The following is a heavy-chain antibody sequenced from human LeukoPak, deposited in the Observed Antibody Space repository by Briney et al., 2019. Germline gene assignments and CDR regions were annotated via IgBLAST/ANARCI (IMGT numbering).Heavy chain of an antibody. V-gene: IGHV3-30*18. J-gene: IGHJ5*02. CDR1: GFTFSSNY. CDR2: ISNDGSNK. D-gene: IGHD3-10*01. Sequence: PGGSLRLSCAASGFTFSSNYMSWVRQAPGKGLEWVALISNDGSNKYYADSVKGRFTISRDNSRRTVYLEMSSLRAEDTAVYHCAEGRTTGGYGSGTLGQGALVTVSS. CDR3: AEGRTTGGYGSGT.